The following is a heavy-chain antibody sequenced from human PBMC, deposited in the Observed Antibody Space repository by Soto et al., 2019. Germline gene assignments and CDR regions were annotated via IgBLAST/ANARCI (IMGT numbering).Heavy chain of an antibody. V-gene: IGHV3-23*01. D-gene: IGHD3-22*01. CDR2: ISGSGGST. Sequence: LSLTCSVSGGSISSGYYYWSWIRQAPGKGLEWVSAISGSGGSTYYADSVKGRFTISRDNSKNTLYLQMNSLRAEDTAVYYCAKGHYYYDSSGYSESAFDIWGQGTMVTV. J-gene: IGHJ3*02. CDR3: AKGHYYYDSSGYSESAFDI. CDR1: GGSISSGYYY.